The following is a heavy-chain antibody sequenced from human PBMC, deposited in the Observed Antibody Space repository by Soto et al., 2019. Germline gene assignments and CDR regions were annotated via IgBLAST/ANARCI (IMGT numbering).Heavy chain of an antibody. Sequence: ASVKVSCKXSGYSFTTYAMHWVRQAPGQRLEWLGWINGGNGNTKYSQKFQGRVTITRDTSASTAHMELSSLRSEDTAVYYCARSSLLPYFDYWGQGTLVTVSS. D-gene: IGHD2-15*01. CDR2: INGGNGNT. CDR3: ARSSLLPYFDY. CDR1: GYSFTTYA. V-gene: IGHV1-3*01. J-gene: IGHJ4*02.